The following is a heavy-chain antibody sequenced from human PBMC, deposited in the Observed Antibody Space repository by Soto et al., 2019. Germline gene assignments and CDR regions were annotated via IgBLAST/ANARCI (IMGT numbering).Heavy chain of an antibody. CDR2: IYYSGST. Sequence: QVQLQESGPGQVKPSETLSLTCTVSGDSMTYSYWSWIRLLPGKGLEWVGYIYYSGSTSYNPSLTRQVIMTVDTSKRQFSLQLKSVTAADTAIYYCARTVLGPDILADQFVDYYYYMDVWGQGTTVTVSS. CDR1: GDSMTYSY. D-gene: IGHD3-9*01. V-gene: IGHV4-59*08. J-gene: IGHJ6*03. CDR3: ARTVLGPDILADQFVDYYYYMDV.